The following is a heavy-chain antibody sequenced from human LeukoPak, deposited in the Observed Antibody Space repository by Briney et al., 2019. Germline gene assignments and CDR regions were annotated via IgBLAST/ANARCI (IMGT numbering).Heavy chain of an antibody. CDR1: GYTFTGYY. J-gene: IGHJ4*02. Sequence: GASVKVSCKASGYTFTGYYMHWVRQAPGQGPEWMGWINPNSGGTNYAQKFQGRVTMTRDTSISTAYMELSRLRSDDTAVYYCARTGPYYDFWSGYHTPYYFDYWGQGTLVTVSS. D-gene: IGHD3-3*01. V-gene: IGHV1-2*02. CDR2: INPNSGGT. CDR3: ARTGPYYDFWSGYHTPYYFDY.